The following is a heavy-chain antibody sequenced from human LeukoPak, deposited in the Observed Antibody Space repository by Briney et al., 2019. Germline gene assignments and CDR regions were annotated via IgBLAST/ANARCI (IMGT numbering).Heavy chain of an antibody. CDR2: IIPIFGTA. CDR1: GGTFSSYA. D-gene: IGHD2-15*01. J-gene: IGHJ6*04. Sequence: SVTVSCKASGGTFSSYAISWVRQAPGQGLEWMGGIIPIFGTANYAQKFQGRVTITADKSTSTDYMELSSLRSEDTAVYYCAREIGGGSCYPECGMDVWGKGTTVTVSS. CDR3: AREIGGGSCYPECGMDV. V-gene: IGHV1-69*06.